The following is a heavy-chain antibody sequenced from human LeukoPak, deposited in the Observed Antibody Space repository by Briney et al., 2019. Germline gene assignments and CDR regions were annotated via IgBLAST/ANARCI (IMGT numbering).Heavy chain of an antibody. Sequence: GGSLRLSCAASGFTFSSYWMSWVRQAPGKGLEWVANIKQDGREKYYVDSVKGRFTISRDNAKNSLYLQMNSKRAEDTAVYCCARVGSSWYGARNNWFNPWGQRTLVTASS. D-gene: IGHD6-13*01. V-gene: IGHV3-7*01. J-gene: IGHJ5*02. CDR1: GFTFSSYW. CDR3: ARVGSSWYGARNNWFNP. CDR2: IKQDGREK.